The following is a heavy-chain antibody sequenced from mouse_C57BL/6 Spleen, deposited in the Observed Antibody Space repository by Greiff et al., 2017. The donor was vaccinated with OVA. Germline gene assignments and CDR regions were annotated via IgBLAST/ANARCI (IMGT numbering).Heavy chain of an antibody. CDR3: ARSHGYGYARDY. D-gene: IGHD2-2*01. CDR2: IDPSDSET. CDR1: GYTFTSYW. J-gene: IGHJ4*01. Sequence: QVQLQQPGAELVRPGSSVKLSCKASGYTFTSYWMHWVKQRPIHGLEWIGNIDPSDSETHYNQKFKDKATLTVDKSSSTASMQLSSLTSEDSAVYYCARSHGYGYARDYWGQGTSVTVSS. V-gene: IGHV1-52*01.